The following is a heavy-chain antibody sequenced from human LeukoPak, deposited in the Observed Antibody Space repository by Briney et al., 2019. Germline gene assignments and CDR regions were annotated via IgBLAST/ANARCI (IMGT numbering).Heavy chain of an antibody. Sequence: PSETLSLTCTVSGGSISYYYWSWIRQPPGKGLELIGYIYYSGSTNYNPSLKSRVTILVDTSKNQFSLKLTSVTAADTAVYYCASPYSGSYDLYYWGQGTLVTVSS. CDR3: ASPYSGSYDLYY. CDR1: GGSISYYY. V-gene: IGHV4-59*01. CDR2: IYYSGST. D-gene: IGHD1-26*01. J-gene: IGHJ4*02.